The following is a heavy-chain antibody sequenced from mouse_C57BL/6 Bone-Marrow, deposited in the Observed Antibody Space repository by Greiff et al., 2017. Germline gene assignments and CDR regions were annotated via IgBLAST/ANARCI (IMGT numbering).Heavy chain of an antibody. CDR1: GYTFTSYG. Sequence: PLQQSGAELARPGASVKLSCKASGYTFTSYGISWVKQRTGQGLEWIGEIYPRSGNTYYNEKFKGKATLTADKSSSTAYMELRSLTSEDSAVYFCVYYYGSSYWYFDVWGTGTTVTVSS. J-gene: IGHJ1*03. CDR2: IYPRSGNT. D-gene: IGHD1-1*01. CDR3: VYYYGSSYWYFDV. V-gene: IGHV1-81*01.